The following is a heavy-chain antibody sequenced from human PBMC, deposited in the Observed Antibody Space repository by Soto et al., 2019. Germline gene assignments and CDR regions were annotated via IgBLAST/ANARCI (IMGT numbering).Heavy chain of an antibody. Sequence: QVQLVQSGAEVKKPGASVKVSCKASGYTFTSYGISWVRQAPGQGLEWMGWISAYNGNTNYAQKLQGRVTMTTDTXTXSXXRNLQGSVTXTXXXAXXTAYMQLSDLRSDDTAVNDCASSLLVGYGLEGESDWGQGTMVTVSS. CDR3: TAYMQLSDLRSDDTAVNDCASSLLVGYGLEGESD. CDR2: ISAYNGNT. J-gene: IGHJ4*02. CDR1: GYTFTSYG. V-gene: IGHV1-18*01. D-gene: IGHD6-13*01.